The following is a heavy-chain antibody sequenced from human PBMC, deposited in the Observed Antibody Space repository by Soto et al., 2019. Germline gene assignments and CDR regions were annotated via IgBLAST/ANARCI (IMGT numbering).Heavy chain of an antibody. J-gene: IGHJ5*02. CDR1: GFTFTDYY. CDR2: ISGSGATI. Sequence: QVQLVESGGGLVKPGESLRLSCAASGFTFTDYYMSWIRQAPGKGLEWVSYISGSGATIFYADSVKGRFTISRDNARNPLTLQMNSLRAEDTAVYYCARDGSGGTNWFDPWGQGTLITVSS. CDR3: ARDGSGGTNWFDP. V-gene: IGHV3-11*01. D-gene: IGHD3-10*01.